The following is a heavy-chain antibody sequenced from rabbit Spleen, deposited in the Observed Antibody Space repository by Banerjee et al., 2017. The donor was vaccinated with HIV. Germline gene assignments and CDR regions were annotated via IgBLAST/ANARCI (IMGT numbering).Heavy chain of an antibody. CDR1: GFSFSRGYD. J-gene: IGHJ6*01. V-gene: IGHV1S40*01. D-gene: IGHD8-1*01. CDR2: IYAGSSGST. CDR3: ARDTGTSFSTYGMDL. Sequence: QSLEESGGDLVKPGASLTLTCKASGFSFSRGYDMCWVRQAPGKGLEWIACIYAGSSGSTYSATWAKGRFTISKTSSTTVTLKMTSLTAADTATHFCARDTGTSFSTYGMDLWGPGTLVTVS.